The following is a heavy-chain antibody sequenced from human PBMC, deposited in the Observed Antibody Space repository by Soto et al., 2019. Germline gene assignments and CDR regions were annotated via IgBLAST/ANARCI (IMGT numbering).Heavy chain of an antibody. D-gene: IGHD4-17*01. V-gene: IGHV3-33*01. J-gene: IGHJ6*02. CDR3: AREACGDYPYYYYYGMDV. CDR1: GFTFSSYG. CDR2: IWYDGSNK. Sequence: QVQLVESGGGVVQPGRSLRLSCAASGFTFSSYGMHWVRQAPGKGLEWVAVIWYDGSNKYYADSVKGRFTISRDNSKNTLYLQMNSLKAEATAVYYCAREACGDYPYYYYYGMDVWGQGTTVTVSS.